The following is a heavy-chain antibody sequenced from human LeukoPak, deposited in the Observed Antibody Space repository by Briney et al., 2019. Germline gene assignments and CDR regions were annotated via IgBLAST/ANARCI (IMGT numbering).Heavy chain of an antibody. Sequence: SETLSLTCAVYGGSFSGYYWSWIRQPPGKGLEWIGEINHSGSTNYNPSLKSGFAISVDPPKNQFSLNLSSVTAPNKDGYYSPRGVPAAAYYF. V-gene: IGHV4-34*01. CDR3: PRGVPAAAYYF. CDR1: GGSFSGYY. J-gene: IGHJ4*01. CDR2: INHSGST. D-gene: IGHD2-2*01.